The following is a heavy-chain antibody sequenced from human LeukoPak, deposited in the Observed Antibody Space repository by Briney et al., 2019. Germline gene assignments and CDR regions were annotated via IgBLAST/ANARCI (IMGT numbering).Heavy chain of an antibody. CDR2: ISHSGST. J-gene: IGHJ6*03. D-gene: IGHD6-19*01. Sequence: PSETLSLTCTVSGGSISSSSYYWGWIRQTPGKGLEWIGSISHSGSTYYNPSLRSRVTLSVDMSKKQFSLKLSSVTAADTAVYYCARGVYSSGWQRPYYYYYMDVWGKGTTVTVSS. CDR1: GGSISSSSYY. V-gene: IGHV4-39*07. CDR3: ARGVYSSGWQRPYYYYYMDV.